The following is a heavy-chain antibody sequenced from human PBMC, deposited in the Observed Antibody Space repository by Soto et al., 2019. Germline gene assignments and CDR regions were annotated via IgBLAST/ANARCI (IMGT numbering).Heavy chain of an antibody. CDR1: GCTRSIYG. Sequence: RGSRRLWWAASGCTRSIYGMHWVRQAPGKGLEWVAVISYDGSNKYYADSVKGRFTISRDNSKNTLYLQMNSLRAEDTAVYYCAKDRDSYFDSWGQGT. J-gene: IGHJ4*02. V-gene: IGHV3-30*18. D-gene: IGHD2-21*01. CDR2: ISYDGSNK. CDR3: AKDRDSYFDS.